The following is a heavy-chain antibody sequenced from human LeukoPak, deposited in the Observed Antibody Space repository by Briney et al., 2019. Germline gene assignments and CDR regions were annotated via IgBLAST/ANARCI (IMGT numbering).Heavy chain of an antibody. J-gene: IGHJ4*02. D-gene: IGHD6-13*01. CDR3: AREAGSSWGLDY. CDR2: ISGYNGNT. Sequence: GASVKVSCKASGYTFNNYGISWVRQAPGQGVEWMGWISGYNGNTNYAQKLQGRVTMTTDTSTSTAYMELRSLTSDDTAVYYRAREAGSSWGLDYWGQGTLVTVSS. V-gene: IGHV1-18*01. CDR1: GYTFNNYG.